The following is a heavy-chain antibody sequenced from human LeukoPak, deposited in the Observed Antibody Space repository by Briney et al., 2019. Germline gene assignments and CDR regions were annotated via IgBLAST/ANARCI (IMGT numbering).Heavy chain of an antibody. J-gene: IGHJ4*02. CDR3: ARARVRDGYNYPDY. CDR2: INHSGST. Sequence: PSETLSLTCAVYGGSFSGYYWSWIRQPPGKGLEWIGEINHSGSTNYNPSLKSRVTISVDTSKSQFSLKLSSVTAADTAVYYCARARVRDGYNYPDYWGQGTLVTVSS. CDR1: GGSFSGYY. V-gene: IGHV4-34*01. D-gene: IGHD5-24*01.